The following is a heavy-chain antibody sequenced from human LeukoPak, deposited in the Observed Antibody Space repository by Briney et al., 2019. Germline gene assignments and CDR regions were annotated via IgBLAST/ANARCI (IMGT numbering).Heavy chain of an antibody. CDR2: ISSSSSYI. J-gene: IGHJ4*02. V-gene: IGHV3-21*01. Sequence: GGSLRLSCAASGFTFSSYSMNWVRQAPGKGLEWVSSISSSSSYIYYADSVKGRFTISRDNAKNSLYLQMNSLRAEDTAVYYCARDPCSGGSCRPPDYWGQGTLVTVSS. D-gene: IGHD2-15*01. CDR3: ARDPCSGGSCRPPDY. CDR1: GFTFSSYS.